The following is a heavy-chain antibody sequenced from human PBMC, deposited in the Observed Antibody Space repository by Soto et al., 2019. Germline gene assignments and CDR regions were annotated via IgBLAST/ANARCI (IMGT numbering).Heavy chain of an antibody. CDR3: ASDTRVRQDPGYYGMDV. V-gene: IGHV3-30-3*01. CDR1: GFTFSSYA. Sequence: QVQLVESGGGVVQPGRSLRLSCAASGFTFSSYAMHWVRQAPGKGLEWVAVISYDGSNKYYADSVKGRFTISRDNSKNTLYRRMNSLRAEDTAVYYCASDTRVRQDPGYYGMDVWGEGTTVTVSS. J-gene: IGHJ6*04. CDR2: ISYDGSNK. D-gene: IGHD3-10*01.